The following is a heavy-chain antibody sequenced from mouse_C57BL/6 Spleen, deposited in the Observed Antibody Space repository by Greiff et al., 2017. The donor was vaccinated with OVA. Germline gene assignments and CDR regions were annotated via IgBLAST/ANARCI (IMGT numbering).Heavy chain of an antibody. Sequence: EVQLLESGGGLVQPGGSMTLSCVASGFTFSNYWMNWVRQSPGKGLEWVGQIRLNSDNYATHYPESVKGRFTISRDHAKSSIYQQMNNLRGEDTGIYYCTAGYYFCAYWRQGTLVTVSA. D-gene: IGHD2-3*01. CDR2: IRLNSDNYAT. CDR3: TAGYYFCAY. V-gene: IGHV6-3*01. CDR1: GFTFSNYW. J-gene: IGHJ3*01.